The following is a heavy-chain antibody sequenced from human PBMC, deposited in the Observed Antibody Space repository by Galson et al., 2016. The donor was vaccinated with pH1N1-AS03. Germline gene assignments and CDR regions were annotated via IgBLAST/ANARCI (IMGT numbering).Heavy chain of an antibody. V-gene: IGHV1-18*04. D-gene: IGHD1-1*01. CDR3: ASGTSDAFDI. J-gene: IGHJ3*02. Sequence: SVKVSCKASDSTFSTLGFGWVRQAPGQGLEWMGWISAYNGNTKYAQRVQGRATMTSDKSTTTAYLELRSLRPDDTAEYYCASGTSDAFDIWGQGTMVTVSS. CDR2: ISAYNGNT. CDR1: DSTFSTLG.